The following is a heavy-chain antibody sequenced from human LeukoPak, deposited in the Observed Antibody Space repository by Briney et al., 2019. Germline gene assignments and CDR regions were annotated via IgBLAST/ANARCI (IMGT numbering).Heavy chain of an antibody. Sequence: ASVKVSCKASGGTFSSYAISWVRQAPGQGLEWMGWINPNSGGTNYAQKFQGRVTMTRDTSISTAYMELSRLRSDDTAVYYCARTGFYYYGSGSYRYWGQGTLVTVSS. D-gene: IGHD3-10*01. V-gene: IGHV1-2*02. CDR1: GGTFSSYA. J-gene: IGHJ4*02. CDR2: INPNSGGT. CDR3: ARTGFYYYGSGSYRY.